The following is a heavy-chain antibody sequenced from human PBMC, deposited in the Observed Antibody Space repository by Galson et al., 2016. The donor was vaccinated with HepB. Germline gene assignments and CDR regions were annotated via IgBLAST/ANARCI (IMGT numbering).Heavy chain of an antibody. J-gene: IGHJ4*02. Sequence: GKALEWLALIDWDDDKYHSTSLKTRLTISKDTSKNQVVLTMTNMDPVDTATYYCARIRGIAAAGPFDYWGQGTLVTVSS. CDR3: ARIRGIAAAGPFDY. V-gene: IGHV2-70*01. D-gene: IGHD6-13*01. CDR2: IDWDDDK.